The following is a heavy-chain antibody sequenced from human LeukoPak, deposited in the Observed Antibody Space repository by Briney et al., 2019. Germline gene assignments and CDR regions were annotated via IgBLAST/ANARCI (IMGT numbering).Heavy chain of an antibody. D-gene: IGHD3-9*01. V-gene: IGHV3-23*01. Sequence: GGSLRLSCVASGFTFSNYAMSCGRRAPGKGLEWVSAITGSGTNRYYADSLKGRFTTSRDNSKNTVFLQMNSLRHEDTAIYYCVIWGDYDVLTGYYVPDYWGQGTLVTVAS. CDR1: GFTFSNYA. CDR2: ITGSGTNR. J-gene: IGHJ4*02. CDR3: VIWGDYDVLTGYYVPDY.